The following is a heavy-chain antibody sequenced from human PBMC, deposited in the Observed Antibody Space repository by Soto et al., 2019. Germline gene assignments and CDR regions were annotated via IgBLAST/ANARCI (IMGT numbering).Heavy chain of an antibody. Sequence: ASVKVSCKASGYTFTSYAMHWVRQAPGQRLEWMGWINAGNGNTKYSQKFQGRVTIARDTSASTAYMELSSLRSEDTAVYYCASRLECHNPHRGCRDYYYYGMDVWGQGTTVTVSS. CDR2: INAGNGNT. D-gene: IGHD3-3*01. J-gene: IGHJ6*02. CDR1: GYTFTSYA. V-gene: IGHV1-3*01. CDR3: ASRLECHNPHRGCRDYYYYGMDV.